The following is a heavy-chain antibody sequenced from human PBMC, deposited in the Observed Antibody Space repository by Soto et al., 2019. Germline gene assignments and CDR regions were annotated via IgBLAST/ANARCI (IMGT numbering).Heavy chain of an antibody. CDR1: GDPIRSYF. CDR2: ISYSVAT. V-gene: IGHV4-59*13. CDR3: ARGSVGSGWKFDY. Sequence: PSETLSLTCTVSGDPIRSYFWSWIRQPPGKGLEWIGYISYSVATNYNPSLKSRVTISVDTSKNQFSLKLNSVTAADTAVYYCARGSVGSGWKFDYWGQGTLVTVSS. J-gene: IGHJ4*02. D-gene: IGHD3-22*01.